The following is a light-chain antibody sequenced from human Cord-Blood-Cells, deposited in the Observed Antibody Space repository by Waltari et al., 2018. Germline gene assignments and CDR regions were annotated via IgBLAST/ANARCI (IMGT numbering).Light chain of an antibody. CDR3: CSYAGSSTWV. CDR2: EGS. V-gene: IGLV2-23*01. J-gene: IGLJ3*02. CDR1: SSDVGRYYL. Sequence: QSALTQPASVSGSPGQSLTISCTGTSSDVGRYYLVSWYQQHPGKAPKLMIYEGSKRPSGVSNRFSGSKSGNTASLTISGLQAEDEADYYCCSYAGSSTWVFGGGTKLTVL.